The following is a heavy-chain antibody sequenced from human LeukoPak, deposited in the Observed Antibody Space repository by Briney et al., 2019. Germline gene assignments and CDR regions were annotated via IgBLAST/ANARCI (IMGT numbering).Heavy chain of an antibody. J-gene: IGHJ3*02. CDR2: ISSSSSYI. CDR3: AREGDFSDDAFDI. CDR1: GFTFSSYW. V-gene: IGHV3-21*01. D-gene: IGHD6-19*01. Sequence: GGSLRLSCAASGFTFSSYWMSWVRQAPGKGLEWVSSISSSSSYIYYADSVKGRFTISRDNAKNSLYLQMNSLRAEDTAVYYCAREGDFSDDAFDIWGQGTMVTVSS.